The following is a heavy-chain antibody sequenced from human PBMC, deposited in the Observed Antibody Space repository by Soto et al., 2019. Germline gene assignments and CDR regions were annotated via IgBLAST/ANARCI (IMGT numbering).Heavy chain of an antibody. Sequence: ASVKVSCKASGGTFSSYTISWGRQAPGQGLEWMGRIIPILGIANYGQKFQGRVTITADKSTSTAYMELSSLRSEDTGVCYCARETGRYDGGYFDYWGQGTLVTVSS. CDR2: IIPILGIA. CDR3: ARETGRYDGGYFDY. V-gene: IGHV1-69*04. J-gene: IGHJ4*02. CDR1: GGTFSSYT. D-gene: IGHD5-12*01.